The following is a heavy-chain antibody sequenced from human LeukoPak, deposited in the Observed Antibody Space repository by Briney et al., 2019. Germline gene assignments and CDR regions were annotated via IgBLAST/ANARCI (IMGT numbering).Heavy chain of an antibody. CDR1: GFTFTSYA. CDR3: ARAYCTTTARHAFDM. V-gene: IGHV3-30*04. J-gene: IGHJ3*02. CDR2: ISYDSSNK. Sequence: GGSLTLTCAVSGFTFTSYAMHWVRQAPGKGLEWLSVISYDSSNKYYADSVRGRFTISRDNSKNTLYLQMNSLRAEDTAVYTCARAYCTTTARHAFDMWGEGGVVAVSS. D-gene: IGHD2-8*01.